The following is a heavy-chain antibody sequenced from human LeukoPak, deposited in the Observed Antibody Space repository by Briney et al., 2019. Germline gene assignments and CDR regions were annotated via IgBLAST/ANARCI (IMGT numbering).Heavy chain of an antibody. CDR2: INHSGST. CDR1: GGSFSGYY. V-gene: IGHV4-34*01. CDR3: ASGSEKGWFDP. D-gene: IGHD5-24*01. J-gene: IGHJ5*02. Sequence: SETLSLTCAVYGGSFSGYYWSWIRQPPGKGLEWIGEINHSGSTNYNPSLKSRVTISVDTSKNQFSLKLSSVTAADTAVYYCASGSEKGWFDPWGQGTLVTVSS.